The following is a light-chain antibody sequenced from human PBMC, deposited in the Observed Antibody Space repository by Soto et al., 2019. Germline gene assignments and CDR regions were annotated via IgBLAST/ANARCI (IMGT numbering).Light chain of an antibody. CDR3: QQHSHWPPWT. J-gene: IGKJ1*01. V-gene: IGKV3-11*01. CDR2: GAS. Sequence: EVVLTQSPATLSLSPGERATLSCRASENVRTFVDWYQQKPGQAPRHLIHGASNRATGIPARFSGSGSGTDFTLTISNLEPEDFAVYYCQQHSHWPPWTFGQGTRVEI. CDR1: ENVRTF.